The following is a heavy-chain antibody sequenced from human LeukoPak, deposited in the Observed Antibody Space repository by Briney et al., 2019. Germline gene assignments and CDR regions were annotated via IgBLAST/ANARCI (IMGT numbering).Heavy chain of an antibody. D-gene: IGHD6-19*01. J-gene: IGHJ5*01. CDR3: ARDRHSGGWYVDS. Sequence: PGRSLRLSCAASGFTFSSYGMHWVRQAPGKGLEWVAVIWYDGTNKFYADSVKGRFNISRDNSKNTLYLQMNSLRAEDTAVYYCARDRHSGGWYVDSWGQGTLVAVSS. V-gene: IGHV3-33*01. CDR1: GFTFSSYG. CDR2: IWYDGTNK.